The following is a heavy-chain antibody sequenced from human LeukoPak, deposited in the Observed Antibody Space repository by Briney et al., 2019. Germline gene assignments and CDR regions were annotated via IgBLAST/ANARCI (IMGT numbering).Heavy chain of an antibody. J-gene: IGHJ4*02. Sequence: SETLSLTCTVSGDSISSHYWSWIRQPPGKGLEWIGYIYYSGSTNYNPSLKSRVSISVDTSKSQFSLKLSSVTAADTGVYYCGREYGGNQRPIDYWGQGTLVTVSS. CDR2: IYYSGST. CDR3: GREYGGNQRPIDY. V-gene: IGHV4-59*11. CDR1: GDSISSHY. D-gene: IGHD4-23*01.